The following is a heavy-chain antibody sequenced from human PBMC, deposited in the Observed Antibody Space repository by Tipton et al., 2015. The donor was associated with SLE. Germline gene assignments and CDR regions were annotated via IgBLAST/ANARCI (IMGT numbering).Heavy chain of an antibody. V-gene: IGHV4-59*01. J-gene: IGHJ4*02. CDR1: GDSLRTYY. CDR3: ARQNGYFIRGVSYGAAVAGLLDH. Sequence: LRLSCTVSGDSLRTYYWSWIRQPPGKGLEWIGYISDRGNTDYNPSLESRVTISVETSKNQFSLKVTSVTAADTAVYYCARQNGYFIRGVSYGAAVAGLLDHWGQGTLVTVSS. CDR2: ISDRGNT. D-gene: IGHD4/OR15-4a*01.